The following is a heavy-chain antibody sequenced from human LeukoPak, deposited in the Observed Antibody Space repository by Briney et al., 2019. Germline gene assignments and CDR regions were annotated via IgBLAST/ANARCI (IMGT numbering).Heavy chain of an antibody. Sequence: GASVKASCKASGYTFTGYYMHWVRQAPGQGLEWMGRINPNSGGTNYAQKFQGRVTMTRDTSISTAYMELSRLRSDDTAVYYCARADFWSGEFDYWGQGTLVTVSS. CDR3: ARADFWSGEFDY. V-gene: IGHV1-2*06. CDR2: INPNSGGT. D-gene: IGHD3-3*01. CDR1: GYTFTGYY. J-gene: IGHJ4*02.